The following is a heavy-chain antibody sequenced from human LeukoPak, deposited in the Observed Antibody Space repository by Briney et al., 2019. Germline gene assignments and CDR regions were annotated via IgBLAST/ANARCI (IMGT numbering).Heavy chain of an antibody. V-gene: IGHV3-23*01. CDR1: GFTFSSYA. D-gene: IGHD3-3*01. CDR2: ISGSGGST. CDR3: ARDSTYYDFWSGYERVDYGMDV. Sequence: GGSLRLSCAASGFTFSSYAMSWVRQAPGKGLEWVSAISGSGGSTYYADSVKGRFTISRDNSKNTLYLQMNSLRAEDTAVYYCARDSTYYDFWSGYERVDYGMDVWGQGTTVTVSS. J-gene: IGHJ6*02.